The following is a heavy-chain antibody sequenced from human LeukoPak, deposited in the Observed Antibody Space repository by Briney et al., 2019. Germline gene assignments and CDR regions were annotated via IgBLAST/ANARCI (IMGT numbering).Heavy chain of an antibody. D-gene: IGHD3-10*01. V-gene: IGHV4-34*01. CDR3: ARRPALKLLWFGELLAWFDP. CDR2: INHSGST. Sequence: GSLRLSCAASGFTFSSYWMSWVRQAPGKGLEWIGEINHSGSTNYNPSLKSRVTISVDTSKNQFSLKLSSVTAADTAVYYCARRPALKLLWFGELLAWFDPWGQGTLVTVSS. CDR1: GFTFSSYW. J-gene: IGHJ5*02.